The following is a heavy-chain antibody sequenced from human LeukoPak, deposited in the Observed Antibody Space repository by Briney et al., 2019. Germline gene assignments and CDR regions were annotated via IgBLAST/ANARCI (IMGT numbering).Heavy chain of an antibody. D-gene: IGHD1-26*01. CDR2: TYYSGST. CDR3: ARMEWELYVWFDP. J-gene: IGHJ5*02. Sequence: SETLSLTCTVSGGSISSYYWSWIQQPPGKGLEWIGYTYYSGSTNYNPSLKSRVTISVDTSKNQFSLKLSSVTAADTAVYYCARMEWELYVWFDPWGQGTLVTVSS. CDR1: GGSISSYY. V-gene: IGHV4-59*01.